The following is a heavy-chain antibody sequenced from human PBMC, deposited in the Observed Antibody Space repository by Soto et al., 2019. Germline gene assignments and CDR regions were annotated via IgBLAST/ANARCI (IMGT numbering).Heavy chain of an antibody. D-gene: IGHD5-12*01. V-gene: IGHV3-21*01. CDR3: ARDREDIVATIAFDY. J-gene: IGHJ4*02. CDR1: GFTFSSYS. CDR2: ISSSSSYI. Sequence: GGSLRLSCAASGFTFSSYSMNWVRQAPGKGLEWVSSISSSSSYIYYADSVKGRFTISRDNAKNSLYLQMNSLRAEDTAVYYCARDREDIVATIAFDYWGQGTLVTVSS.